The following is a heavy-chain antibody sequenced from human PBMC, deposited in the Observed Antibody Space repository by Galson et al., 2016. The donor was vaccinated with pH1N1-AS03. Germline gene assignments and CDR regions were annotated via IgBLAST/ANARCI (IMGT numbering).Heavy chain of an antibody. CDR1: GFTFSGFW. D-gene: IGHD1-26*01. CDR2: INSDGSII. CDR3: ARSTDRWELDS. V-gene: IGHV3-74*03. Sequence: SLRLSCAASGFTFSGFWMHWVRQDAGRGLVWVSRINSDGSIITYADSVKGRFTISRDNAKNTLYIQMNSLRGDDTAVYYCARSTDRWELDSWGQGTLVTVSS. J-gene: IGHJ4*02.